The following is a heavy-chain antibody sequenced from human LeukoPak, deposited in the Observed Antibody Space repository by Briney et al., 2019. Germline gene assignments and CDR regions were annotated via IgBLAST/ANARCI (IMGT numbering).Heavy chain of an antibody. CDR3: ARVGYSAYPHDAFDV. J-gene: IGHJ3*01. V-gene: IGHV1-8*01. Sequence: ASVKVSCKASGYTFTSYDINWVRQAPGQGLEWMGWMSPDTGNTGYAQKFQGRVTMTRNTSISTAYMELSSLRSEDTAVYYCARVGYSAYPHDAFDVWGQGTMVTVSS. CDR2: MSPDTGNT. CDR1: GYTFTSYD. D-gene: IGHD5-12*01.